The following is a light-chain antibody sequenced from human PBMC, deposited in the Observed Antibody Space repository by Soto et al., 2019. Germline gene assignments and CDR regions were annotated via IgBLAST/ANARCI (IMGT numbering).Light chain of an antibody. CDR3: AAWDDNLNGLV. Sequence: QSVLTQPPSASGTPGQRVTISCSGSSSNIGRNTVNWYQQLPGTVPKLLIYSNNQRPSGVPDRFSGSKSGTSASLAISGLQSEDEADYYCAAWDDNLNGLVFGGGTKLTVL. CDR1: SSNIGRNT. V-gene: IGLV1-44*01. J-gene: IGLJ2*01. CDR2: SNN.